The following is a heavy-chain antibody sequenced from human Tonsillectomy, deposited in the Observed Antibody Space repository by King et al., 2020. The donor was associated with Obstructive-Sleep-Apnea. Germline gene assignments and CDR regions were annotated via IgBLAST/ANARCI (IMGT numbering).Heavy chain of an antibody. D-gene: IGHD3-10*01. Sequence: QLVQSGGGLVQPGRSLRLSCAASGFTFDDYAMHWVRQAPGNGLEWVSGISWNSGIIGYADSVKVRFTISRDNANNSLYLQMNSLRAEDTALYYCAKDREYYGSGSYPHFDYWGQGTLVTVSS. CDR1: GFTFDDYA. J-gene: IGHJ4*02. V-gene: IGHV3-9*01. CDR3: AKDREYYGSGSYPHFDY. CDR2: ISWNSGII.